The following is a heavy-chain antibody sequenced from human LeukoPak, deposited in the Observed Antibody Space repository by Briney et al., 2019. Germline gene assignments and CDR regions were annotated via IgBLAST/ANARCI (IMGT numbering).Heavy chain of an antibody. CDR3: ARATTVPYYFDY. V-gene: IGHV4-30-4*08. J-gene: IGHJ4*02. D-gene: IGHD4-11*01. CDR1: GGSISSGDYY. Sequence: SETLSLTCTVSGGSISSGDYYWSWIRQPPGKGLEWIGYIYYSGSTYYNPSLKSRVTISVDTSKNQFSLKLRSVTAADTAVYDCARATTVPYYFDYWGQGTLVTVSS. CDR2: IYYSGST.